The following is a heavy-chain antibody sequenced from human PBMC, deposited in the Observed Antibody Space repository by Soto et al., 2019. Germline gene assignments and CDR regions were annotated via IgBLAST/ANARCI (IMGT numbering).Heavy chain of an antibody. V-gene: IGHV3-48*01. D-gene: IGHD5-18*01. J-gene: IGHJ6*03. Sequence: GGSLRLSCAASGFTFSSYSMNWVRQAPGKGLEWVSYISSSSSTIYYADTVKGRFNISRDNAKSSLYLQMDSLRAEDTAVYYCARGGDTAMVIMYYYYMDVWGKGTTVTVSS. CDR1: GFTFSSYS. CDR3: ARGGDTAMVIMYYYYMDV. CDR2: ISSSSSTI.